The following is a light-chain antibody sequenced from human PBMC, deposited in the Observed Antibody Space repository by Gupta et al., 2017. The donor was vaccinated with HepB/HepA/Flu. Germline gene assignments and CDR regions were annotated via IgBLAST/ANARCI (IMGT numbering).Light chain of an antibody. CDR2: TAS. J-gene: IGKJ5*01. V-gene: IGKV1-9*01. CDR3: QQRHSYPIT. Sequence: DIQLTQSPSFLSASAGDRVTITCRASQGISNYLAWYQQKTGRAPKLLIHTASTLYGGVPSRFSGSGSGTEFTLTISSLQPEDFATYYCQQRHSYPITFGQGTRLEIK. CDR1: QGISNY.